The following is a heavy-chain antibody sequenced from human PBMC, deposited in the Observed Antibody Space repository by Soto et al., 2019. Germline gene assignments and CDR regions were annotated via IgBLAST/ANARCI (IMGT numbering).Heavy chain of an antibody. D-gene: IGHD6-13*01. CDR1: GFTFSSYS. V-gene: IGHV3-21*01. CDR2: ISSSSYI. Sequence: GGSLRLSCAASGFTFSSYSMNWVRQAPGKGLEWVSSISSSSYIYYADSVKGRFTISRDNAKNSLYLQMNSLGAEDTAVYYCARDYGAAAGTSAFDIWGQGTMVTVSS. J-gene: IGHJ3*02. CDR3: ARDYGAAAGTSAFDI.